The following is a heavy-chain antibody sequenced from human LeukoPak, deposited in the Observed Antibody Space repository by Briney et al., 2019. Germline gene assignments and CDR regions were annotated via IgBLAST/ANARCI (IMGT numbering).Heavy chain of an antibody. J-gene: IGHJ4*02. CDR1: GYTFTSYG. V-gene: IGHV1-18*01. CDR2: ISAYNGNT. Sequence: EASVKVSCKASGYTFTSYGISWVRQAPGQGLEWMGWISAYNGNTNYAQKLQGRVTMTTDTSTSTAYMELRSLRSDDTAVYYCARDQLWFGESYYDYWGQGTLVTVSS. D-gene: IGHD3-10*01. CDR3: ARDQLWFGESYYDY.